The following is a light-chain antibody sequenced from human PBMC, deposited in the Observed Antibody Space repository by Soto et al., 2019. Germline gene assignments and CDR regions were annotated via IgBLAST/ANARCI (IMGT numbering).Light chain of an antibody. CDR1: NIGSKS. V-gene: IGLV3-21*01. J-gene: IGLJ1*01. CDR2: YDS. CDR3: QVWDTTNDHHV. Sequence: SYELTQSPSVSVAPGQTAKITCGGNNIGSKSVNWYQQKAGQAPVLVMSYDSDRPSGIPERFSGSNSGNTATLTLSRVESGDEADYYCQVWDTTNDHHVFGSGTKVTVL.